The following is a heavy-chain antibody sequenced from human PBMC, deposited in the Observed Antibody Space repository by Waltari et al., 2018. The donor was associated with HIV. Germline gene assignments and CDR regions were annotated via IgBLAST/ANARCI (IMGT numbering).Heavy chain of an antibody. CDR1: GFTISTSA. V-gene: IGHV3-23*01. D-gene: IGHD2-15*01. Sequence: EVQLLESGGGLVLPGESLRLSCSASGFTISTSAMPWVRQAPGKGLEWVSTISRSGGSTYYADSVKGRFTISRDTPMNTLYLQLNYLRDEDTAMYYCAKDEGYTFGPMWYFDYWGQGTLVTVSS. CDR2: ISRSGGST. J-gene: IGHJ4*02. CDR3: AKDEGYTFGPMWYFDY.